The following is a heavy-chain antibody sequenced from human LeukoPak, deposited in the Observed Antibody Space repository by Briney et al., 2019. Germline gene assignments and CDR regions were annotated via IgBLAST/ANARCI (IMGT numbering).Heavy chain of an antibody. CDR2: IYPGASDT. D-gene: IGHD3-16*01. CDR3: ARTPGGDYFDY. J-gene: IGHJ4*02. V-gene: IGHV5-51*01. Sequence: GESLKISCKASGYSFTNFCIGWVRQMPGKGLEWMGIIYPGASDTRYSPSFQGQVTISADKSINIAYLQWSSLKASDSAMYYCARTPGGDYFDYWGQGTLVTVSS. CDR1: GYSFTNFC.